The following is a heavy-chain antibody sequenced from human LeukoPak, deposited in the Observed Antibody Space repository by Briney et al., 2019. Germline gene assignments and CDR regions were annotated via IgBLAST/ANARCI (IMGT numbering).Heavy chain of an antibody. D-gene: IGHD1-26*01. J-gene: IGHJ4*02. CDR1: GLTFSSHA. CDR2: ITGSGGST. CDR3: ASRPASETYFAVFDY. V-gene: IGHV3-23*01. Sequence: GGSLRLSCVASGLTFSSHAMTWVRQTPGKGLEWVSGITGSGGSTYHAETAKGRFTISRDNSKSTLYLQMNNLRAEDTAVYYCASRPASETYFAVFDYWGQGTLVTVSS.